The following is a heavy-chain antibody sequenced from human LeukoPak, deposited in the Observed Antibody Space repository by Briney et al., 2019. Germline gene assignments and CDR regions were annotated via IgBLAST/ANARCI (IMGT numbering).Heavy chain of an antibody. J-gene: IGHJ4*02. CDR2: ISSSSSYI. D-gene: IGHD3-3*01. CDR1: GFTFSSYS. V-gene: IGHV3-21*01. CDR3: ASSDFWSGYYIDY. Sequence: MSGGSLRLSCAASGFTFSSYSMNWVRQAPGKGLEWVSSISSSSSYIYYADSVKGRFTISRDNAKNSLYLQMNSLRAGDTAVYYCASSDFWSGYYIDYWGQGTLVTVSS.